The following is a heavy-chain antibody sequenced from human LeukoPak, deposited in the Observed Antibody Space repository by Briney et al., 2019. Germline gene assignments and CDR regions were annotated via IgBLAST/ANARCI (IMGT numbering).Heavy chain of an antibody. V-gene: IGHV4-34*01. CDR2: INHSGST. J-gene: IGHJ4*02. CDR1: GGSFSGYY. D-gene: IGHD6-19*01. CDR3: ARGLGDIAVAGTGDY. Sequence: SETLSLTCAVYGGSFSGYYWSWIRQPPGKGLEWIGEINHSGSTNYSPSLKSRVTISVDTSKNQFSLKLSSVTAADTAVYYCARGLGDIAVAGTGDYWGQGTLVTVSS.